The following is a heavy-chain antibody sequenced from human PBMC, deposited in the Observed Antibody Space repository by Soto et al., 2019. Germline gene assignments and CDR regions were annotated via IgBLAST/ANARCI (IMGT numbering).Heavy chain of an antibody. Sequence: QVRLQESGPGLVKPSETLSLTCTVSGASISSYHWSWIRQSPGKGLEWIGYIYYYGSANYNPSLKSPVTNSVDTSKNQVSLRLTSVTAADTGVYYCAAAVPAEYVFPYYYMDVWGKGTTVTVSS. CDR2: IYYYGSA. J-gene: IGHJ6*03. CDR1: GASISSYH. V-gene: IGHV4-59*01. CDR3: AAAVPAEYVFPYYYMDV. D-gene: IGHD3-16*01.